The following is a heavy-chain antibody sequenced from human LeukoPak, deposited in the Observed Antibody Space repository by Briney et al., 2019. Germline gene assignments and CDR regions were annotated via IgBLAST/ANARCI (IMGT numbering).Heavy chain of an antibody. Sequence: ASVKVSCKASGYTFTSYAMHWVRQAPGQRLEWMGWINAGNGNTKYSQKFQGRVTITRDTSASTAYMELSSLRSEDTAVYYCARAPPPAYDFWSGYLNWFDPWGQGTLVTVSS. CDR1: GYTFTSYA. CDR2: INAGNGNT. V-gene: IGHV1-3*01. J-gene: IGHJ5*02. D-gene: IGHD3-3*01. CDR3: ARAPPPAYDFWSGYLNWFDP.